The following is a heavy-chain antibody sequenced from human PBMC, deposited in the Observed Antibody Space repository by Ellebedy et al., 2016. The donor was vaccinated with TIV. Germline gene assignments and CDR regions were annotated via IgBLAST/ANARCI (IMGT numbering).Heavy chain of an antibody. CDR3: ANNLPLTGDFDY. CDR2: MNPSSGST. J-gene: IGHJ4*02. CDR1: GYTFTDYD. V-gene: IGHV1-8*01. D-gene: IGHD7-27*01. Sequence: AASVKVSCKASGYTFTDYDINWVRQATGQGLEWLGWMNPSSGSTGYARKFQGRVTMTRDTSITTAYMELRSLTSEDPAVYYCANNLPLTGDFDYWGQGTLVTVSS.